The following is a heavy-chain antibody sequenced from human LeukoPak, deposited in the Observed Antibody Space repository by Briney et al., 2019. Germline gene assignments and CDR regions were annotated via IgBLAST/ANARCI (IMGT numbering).Heavy chain of an antibody. D-gene: IGHD4-17*01. J-gene: IGHJ6*02. CDR2: INPNSGGT. Sequence: GASVTVSCKASGYTFTGYYMHWVRQAPAQGLEWMGWINPNSGGTNYAQKFQGRVTMTRDTSISTAYMELSRLRSDDTAVYYCATPPEDYGDYYYYGMDVWGQGTTVTVSS. CDR1: GYTFTGYY. V-gene: IGHV1-2*02. CDR3: ATPPEDYGDYYYYGMDV.